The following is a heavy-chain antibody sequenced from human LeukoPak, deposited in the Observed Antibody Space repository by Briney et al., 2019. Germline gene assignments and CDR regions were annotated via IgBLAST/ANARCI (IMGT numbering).Heavy chain of an antibody. Sequence: SETPSLTRAVYGGSLTGYNWSWIRHTPGKRLERIGEINHGVYTKYNPPPKRRVTTTVDTSENKISLQISSVTPADTALYYCAGGSLTSDGFDMWGRGTMVTVSS. J-gene: IGHJ3*02. CDR1: GGSLTGYN. V-gene: IGHV4-34*01. CDR3: AGGSLTSDGFDM. CDR2: INHGVYT. D-gene: IGHD3-16*01.